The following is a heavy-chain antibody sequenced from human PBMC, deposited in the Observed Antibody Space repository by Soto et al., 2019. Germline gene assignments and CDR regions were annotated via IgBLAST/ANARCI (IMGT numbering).Heavy chain of an antibody. J-gene: IGHJ4*02. CDR2: IYTSGST. V-gene: IGHV4-4*07. CDR3: ARGGPTVTNGGPFDY. D-gene: IGHD4-17*01. Sequence: SETLSLTCTVSGGSISSYYWSWIRQPAGKGLEWIGRIYTSGSTNYNPSLKSRVTISVDTSKNKFSLKLSSVTAADTAVYYCARGGPTVTNGGPFDYWGQGTLVTVSS. CDR1: GGSISSYY.